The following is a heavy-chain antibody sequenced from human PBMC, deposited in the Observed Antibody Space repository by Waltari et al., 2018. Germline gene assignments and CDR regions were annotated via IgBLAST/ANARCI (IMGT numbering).Heavy chain of an antibody. CDR3: AAAIVGARKGAFDI. D-gene: IGHD1-26*01. CDR1: GFTFTSSA. V-gene: IGHV1-58*02. Sequence: QLVQSGPEVKKPGTSVKVSCKASGFTFTSSAMPWVRQARGQRLEWIGWIVVGSGNTNYAQKFQERVTITRDMSTSTAYMELSSLRSEDTAVYYCAAAIVGARKGAFDIWGQGTMVTVSS. CDR2: IVVGSGNT. J-gene: IGHJ3*02.